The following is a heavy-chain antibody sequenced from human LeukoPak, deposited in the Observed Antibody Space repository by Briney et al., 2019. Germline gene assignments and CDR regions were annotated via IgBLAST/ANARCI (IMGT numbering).Heavy chain of an antibody. CDR1: GYTFTGYY. CDR2: INPNSGRT. Sequence: ASVKVSCKASGYTFTGYYMHWVRQAPGQGLEWMGWINPNSGRTNYAQKFQGRVTMTRDTSISTAYMELSRLRSDDTAVYYCAITKLAVAGTFRHAFDIWGQGTMVTVSS. D-gene: IGHD6-19*01. V-gene: IGHV1-2*02. CDR3: AITKLAVAGTFRHAFDI. J-gene: IGHJ3*02.